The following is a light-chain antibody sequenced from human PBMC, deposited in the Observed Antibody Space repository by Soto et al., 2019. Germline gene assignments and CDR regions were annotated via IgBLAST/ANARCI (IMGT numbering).Light chain of an antibody. V-gene: IGKV3-20*01. CDR2: DAS. CDR3: QQYGSSPRT. J-gene: IGKJ1*01. Sequence: EIVMTQSPSTLSVSPGERATLSCRASQSVTSNFAWYQQKPGQAPRLLIYDASTRATGIPDRFTGSGSGTDFTLTISRLEPEDFAVYYCQQYGSSPRTFGQGTKVDIK. CDR1: QSVTSN.